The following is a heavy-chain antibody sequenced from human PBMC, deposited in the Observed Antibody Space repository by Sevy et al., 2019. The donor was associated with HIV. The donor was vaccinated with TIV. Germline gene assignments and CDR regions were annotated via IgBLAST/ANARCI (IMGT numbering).Heavy chain of an antibody. CDR1: GYTFTSYG. D-gene: IGHD3-22*01. V-gene: IGHV1-18*04. CDR3: ARDSLYDSSGYYYNFDY. CDR2: ISAYNGNT. Sequence: ASVKVSCKASGYTFTSYGISWVRQAPGQGLEWMGWISAYNGNTNYAQKLQGRVTMTTDTSTSTAYMELRSLRSDDTAVYCCARDSLYDSSGYYYNFDYWGQGTLVTVSS. J-gene: IGHJ4*02.